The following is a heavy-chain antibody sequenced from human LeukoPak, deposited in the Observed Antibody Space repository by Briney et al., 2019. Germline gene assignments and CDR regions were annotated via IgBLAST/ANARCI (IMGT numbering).Heavy chain of an antibody. V-gene: IGHV4-30-2*01. Sequence: SQTLSLTCAVSGGSISSGGYSWSWIRQPPGKGLEWIGYIYHSGSTYYNPSLKSRVTISVDRSKNQFSLKLSSVTAADTAVYYCARHPRDGATTYFDYWGQGTLVTVSS. CDR1: GGSISSGGYS. J-gene: IGHJ4*02. CDR2: IYHSGST. D-gene: IGHD5-24*01. CDR3: ARHPRDGATTYFDY.